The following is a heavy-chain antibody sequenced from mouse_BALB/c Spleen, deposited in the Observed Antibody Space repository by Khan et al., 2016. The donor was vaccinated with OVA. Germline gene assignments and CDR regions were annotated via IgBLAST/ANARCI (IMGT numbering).Heavy chain of an antibody. V-gene: IGHV1S29*02. CDR3: ARSGYGSFGD. CDR1: GYRFTDYN. Sequence: EVQLQESGPELVKPGASVKISCKASGYRFTDYNMDWVKQSHGKSLEWIGYFFPNSGGSGYNQKFKIKATLTVDSFSRPAYMELRRLTSDDSAVYYCARSGYGSFGDWSQGTLVTVSA. J-gene: IGHJ3*01. D-gene: IGHD1-1*01. CDR2: FFPNSGGS.